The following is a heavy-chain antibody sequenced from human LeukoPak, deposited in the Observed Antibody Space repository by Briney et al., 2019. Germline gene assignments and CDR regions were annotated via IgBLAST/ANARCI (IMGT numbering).Heavy chain of an antibody. J-gene: IGHJ4*02. Sequence: SETLSLTCTVSGGSISSGSYYWSWIRQPAGKGLEWIGRIYTSGSTNYNPSLKSRVTISVDTSKNQFSLKLSSVTAADTAVYYCARSGSGSYLHFDYWGQGTLVTVSS. CDR1: GGSISSGSYY. V-gene: IGHV4-61*02. CDR2: IYTSGST. CDR3: ARSGSGSYLHFDY. D-gene: IGHD3-10*01.